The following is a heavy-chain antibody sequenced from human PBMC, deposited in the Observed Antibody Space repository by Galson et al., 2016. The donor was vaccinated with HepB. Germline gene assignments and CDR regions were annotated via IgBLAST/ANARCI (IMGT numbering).Heavy chain of an antibody. CDR1: GFAFEEYT. J-gene: IGHJ4*02. CDR3: ANERGKYFEN. CDR2: ITLNGGYT. V-gene: IGHV3-43*01. Sequence: SLRLSCAASGFAFEEYTMHWVRQVPGKGLEWVSLITLNGGYTYDADSVKGRFTISRDNSKNSLYLQMNSLRPEDTALYYRANERGKYFENWGQGTLVTVSS.